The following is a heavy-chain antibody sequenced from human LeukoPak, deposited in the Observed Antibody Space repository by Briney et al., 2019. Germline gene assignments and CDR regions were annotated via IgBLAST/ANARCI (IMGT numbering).Heavy chain of an antibody. V-gene: IGHV3-43D*04. CDR3: AKTGSSWAHFDY. CDR2: INWDGSST. J-gene: IGHJ4*02. D-gene: IGHD6-13*01. Sequence: GGSLRLSCAASVFTFDDYAMHWVRQAPGKGLEWVSLINWDGSSTYYADSVKGRFTISRDNSKNSLYLQMNSLRAEDTALYYCAKTGSSWAHFDYWGQGTLVTVSS. CDR1: VFTFDDYA.